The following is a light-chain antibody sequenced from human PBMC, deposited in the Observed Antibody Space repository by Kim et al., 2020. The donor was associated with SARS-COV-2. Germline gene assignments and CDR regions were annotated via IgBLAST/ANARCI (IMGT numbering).Light chain of an antibody. CDR3: HHRRDWSLT. V-gene: IGKV3-11*01. CDR2: DAS. Sequence: EIVLTQSPATLSLSPGERAPLSCRASQSVHIFLAWYQQKPGQAPRLLIYDASNRATGIPARFSGSGSGTDFSLTISSLEPEDFATYYWHHRRDWSLTFGGGTRGEIK. CDR1: QSVHIF. J-gene: IGKJ4*01.